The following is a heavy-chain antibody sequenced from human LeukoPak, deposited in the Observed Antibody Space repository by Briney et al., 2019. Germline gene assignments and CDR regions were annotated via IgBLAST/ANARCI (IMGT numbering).Heavy chain of an antibody. CDR3: ARDIQLSS. D-gene: IGHD5-24*01. Sequence: GGSLRLSCAASGFTFSGSAMSWVSQAPGKGLEWVSLISFSGGSTYYADSVKGRFTISRDNSKDTLYLQMNSLRAEYTAIYFCARDIQLSSWGLGTMVTVSS. V-gene: IGHV3-23*01. J-gene: IGHJ3*01. CDR1: GFTFSGSA. CDR2: ISFSGGST.